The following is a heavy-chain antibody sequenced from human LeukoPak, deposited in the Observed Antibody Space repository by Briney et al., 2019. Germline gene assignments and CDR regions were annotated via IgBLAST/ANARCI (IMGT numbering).Heavy chain of an antibody. Sequence: PSQTLSLTCTVSGGSISSGDYYWSWIRQPPGKGLEWVAYMYYSGSTYYNPSLKSRVTMSADTSKNQLSLKLSSMTAADTAVYYCARPYYYDSRIDPWGQGILVTVSS. J-gene: IGHJ5*02. D-gene: IGHD3-22*01. CDR2: MYYSGST. CDR3: ARPYYYDSRIDP. CDR1: GGSISSGDYY. V-gene: IGHV4-30-4*01.